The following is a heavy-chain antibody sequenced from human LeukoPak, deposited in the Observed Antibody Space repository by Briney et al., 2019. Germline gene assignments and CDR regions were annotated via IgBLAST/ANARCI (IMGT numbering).Heavy chain of an antibody. D-gene: IGHD6-13*01. Sequence: PGGSLRLSCAASGFTFSDYYMSWIRQAPGKGLEWVSGINWNGGSTGYADSVKGRFTISRDNAKNSLYLQMNSLRAEDTALYYCARDRSGWWGAGEFDYWGQGTLVTVSS. V-gene: IGHV3-20*04. J-gene: IGHJ4*02. CDR3: ARDRSGWWGAGEFDY. CDR2: INWNGGST. CDR1: GFTFSDYY.